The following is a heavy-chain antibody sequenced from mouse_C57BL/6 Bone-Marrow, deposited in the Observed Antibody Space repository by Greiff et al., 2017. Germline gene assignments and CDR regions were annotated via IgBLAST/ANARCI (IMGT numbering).Heavy chain of an antibody. CDR2: IYPRSGNT. CDR3: AIDRWLLLFAY. Sequence: QVQLKESGAELARPGASVKLSCKASGYTFTSYGISWVKQRTGQGLEWIGEIYPRSGNTYYNEKFKGKATLTADKSSSTAYMELRSLTSEYSAVYCCAIDRWLLLFAYWGQGTLVTVSA. D-gene: IGHD2-3*01. V-gene: IGHV1-81*01. CDR1: GYTFTSYG. J-gene: IGHJ3*01.